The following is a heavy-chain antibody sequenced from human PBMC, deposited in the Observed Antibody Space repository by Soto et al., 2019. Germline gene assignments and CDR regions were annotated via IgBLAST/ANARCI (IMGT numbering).Heavy chain of an antibody. CDR2: IYYSGST. D-gene: IGHD3-3*01. CDR3: ASRQVLRFLYYYGMDV. CDR1: GGSISSSSYY. Sequence: SETLSLTCTVSGGSISSSSYYWGWIRQPPGKGLEWIGSIYYSGSTYYNPSLKSRVTISVDTSKNQFSLKLSSVTAADTAVYYCASRQVLRFLYYYGMDVWGQGTTVTVSS. J-gene: IGHJ6*02. V-gene: IGHV4-39*01.